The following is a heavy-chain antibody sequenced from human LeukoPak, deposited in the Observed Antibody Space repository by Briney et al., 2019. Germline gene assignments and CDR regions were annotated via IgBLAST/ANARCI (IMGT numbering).Heavy chain of an antibody. CDR3: AREYSSGWSYHFDS. V-gene: IGHV1-2*02. J-gene: IGHJ4*02. CDR1: GYTLTDYY. Sequence: ASVKVSCKASGYTLTDYYMHWVRQAPGQGLEWMGWINPNSGGTDYAQKFQGRVTMTRDTSIRTAYMELSRLRSDDTAVYYCAREYSSGWSYHFDSWGQGTLVTVSS. CDR2: INPNSGGT. D-gene: IGHD6-19*01.